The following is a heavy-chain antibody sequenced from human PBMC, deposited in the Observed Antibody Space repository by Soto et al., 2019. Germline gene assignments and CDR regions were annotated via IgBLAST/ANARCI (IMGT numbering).Heavy chain of an antibody. CDR2: ISYDGINK. CDR1: AFTFSTYA. V-gene: IGHV3-30-3*01. Sequence: QVQLVESGGGVVQPGRSLRLSCAASAFTFSTYAMHWVRQAPGKGLEWVAVISYDGINKYYADYVKGRFTISRDNSKNTLSLQMNSLRPEDTAMYYCAREYDAFDVWGQGTMVTVSS. CDR3: AREYDAFDV. J-gene: IGHJ3*01.